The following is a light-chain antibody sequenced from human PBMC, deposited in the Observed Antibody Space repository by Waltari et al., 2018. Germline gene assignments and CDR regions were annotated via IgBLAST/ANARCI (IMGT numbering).Light chain of an antibody. CDR3: QQCYTVPYT. CDR2: WAS. CDR1: QSVLSNSNNKKY. V-gene: IGKV4-1*01. J-gene: IGKJ2*01. Sequence: DIVLTPASDYLAVSLGERATINCKSSQSVLSNSNNKKYLGWYHQKQGQPPKLLITWASTRESGVPDRFSGSGSGTDFTLTISSLQAEDVAVYFCQQCYTVPYTFGQGTKLEIK.